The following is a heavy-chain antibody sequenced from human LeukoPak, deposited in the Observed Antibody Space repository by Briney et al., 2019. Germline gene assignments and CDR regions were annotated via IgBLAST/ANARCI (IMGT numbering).Heavy chain of an antibody. CDR1: GGSISSSTYY. CDR2: IYYSGST. CDR3: ARRYCSGGSCYSERGAFDI. J-gene: IGHJ3*02. D-gene: IGHD2-15*01. V-gene: IGHV4-39*07. Sequence: SETLSLTCTVPGGSISSSTYYWDWIRQPPGKGREWIGSIYYSGSTSYYPSLKSRVTISVDTSKNQFSLKLSSVTAADTAVYFCARRYCSGGSCYSERGAFDIWGQGTMVTVSS.